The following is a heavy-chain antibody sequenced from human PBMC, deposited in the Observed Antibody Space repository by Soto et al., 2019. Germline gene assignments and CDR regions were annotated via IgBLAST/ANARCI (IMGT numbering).Heavy chain of an antibody. CDR1: GFAFRDFA. CDR3: AKCSVRFVRAVILYFDS. D-gene: IGHD3-10*02. V-gene: IGHV3-23*01. J-gene: IGHJ4*02. Sequence: PGGSLRLSCAASGFAFRDFAMIWVRQAPGKGLEWVSAITGSGSSTYNADSVKGRFSISRDNSKNTMYLQMNSLRAEDTAVYYCAKCSVRFVRAVILYFDSLGQGSLVTVS. CDR2: ITGSGSST.